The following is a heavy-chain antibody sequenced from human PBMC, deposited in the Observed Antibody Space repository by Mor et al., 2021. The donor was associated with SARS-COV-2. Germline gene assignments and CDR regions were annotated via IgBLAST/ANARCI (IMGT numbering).Heavy chain of an antibody. CDR3: ARSKLGAATFYD. V-gene: IGHV6-1*01. D-gene: IGHD1-26*01. J-gene: IGHJ4*02. Sequence: AVSVKSRITINPDTSKNQFSLQLNSVTPEDTAVYYCARSKLGAATFYDWGQGTLLTVSS.